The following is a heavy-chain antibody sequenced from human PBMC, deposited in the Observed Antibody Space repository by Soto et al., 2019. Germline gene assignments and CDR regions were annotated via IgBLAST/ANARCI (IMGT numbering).Heavy chain of an antibody. Sequence: GGSLRLSCAASGFTFSNAWMSWVRQAPGKGLEWVGRIKSKTDGGTTDYAAPVKGRFTISRDDSKNTLYLQMNSLKTGDTAVYYCTTDPPVAGRIAGFDYWGQGTLVTVSS. CDR2: IKSKTDGGTT. CDR1: GFTFSNAW. CDR3: TTDPPVAGRIAGFDY. D-gene: IGHD6-19*01. J-gene: IGHJ4*02. V-gene: IGHV3-15*01.